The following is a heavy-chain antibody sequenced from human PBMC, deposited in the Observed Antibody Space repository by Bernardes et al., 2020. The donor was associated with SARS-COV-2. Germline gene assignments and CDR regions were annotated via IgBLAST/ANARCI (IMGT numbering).Heavy chain of an antibody. CDR1: GGSISSGTYY. D-gene: IGHD3-3*01. CDR2: IYTSGST. Sequence: SETLSLTCTVSGGSISSGTYYWGWIRQPAGKGLDWIGHIYTSGSTKYNPSLKSRVTISVDTSKNQFSLRLSSVTAADTAVYYCARDLWSGTSRLGMDVWGQGTTVTVSS. J-gene: IGHJ6*02. CDR3: ARDLWSGTSRLGMDV. V-gene: IGHV4-61*09.